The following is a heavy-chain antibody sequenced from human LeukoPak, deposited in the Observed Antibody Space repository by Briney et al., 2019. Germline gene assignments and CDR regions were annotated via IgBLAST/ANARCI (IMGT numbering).Heavy chain of an antibody. D-gene: IGHD1-14*01. CDR3: AKDFASWGYNPMYYFDY. CDR2: ISGSGSST. CDR1: GFIFSTYA. V-gene: IGHV3-23*01. Sequence: GGSLRLSCAASGFIFSTYAMSWVRQAPGKGLERVSAISGSGSSTYYADSVKGRFTISRDNSKNTLYLQMNSLRAEDTAVYYCAKDFASWGYNPMYYFDYWGQGTLVTVSS. J-gene: IGHJ4*02.